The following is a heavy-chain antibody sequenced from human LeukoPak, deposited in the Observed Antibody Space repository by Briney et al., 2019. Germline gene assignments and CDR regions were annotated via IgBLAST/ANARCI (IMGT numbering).Heavy chain of an antibody. V-gene: IGHV1-46*03. Sequence: ASVKVSCKASGGTFSSYAISWVRQAPGQGLEWMGFINPSGGSTSYAQKFQGRVTMTRGTSTSTVYMELSSLRSEDTAVYYCARNVGSGLDYWGQGTLVIVSS. D-gene: IGHD3-10*01. J-gene: IGHJ4*02. CDR1: GGTFSSYA. CDR3: ARNVGSGLDY. CDR2: INPSGGST.